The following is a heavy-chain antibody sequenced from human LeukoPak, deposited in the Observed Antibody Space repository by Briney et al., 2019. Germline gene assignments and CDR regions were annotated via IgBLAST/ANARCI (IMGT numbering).Heavy chain of an antibody. CDR3: TLFNR. V-gene: IGHV1-2*02. Sequence: ASPKVSCKASGYTFTDHHMHWVRQSPGQGLEWMGWINPDSGGADYAQKFQGRVTMTRDTSTSTAYMELTRLRSDDTAVYYCTLFNRWGQGTLVTVSS. D-gene: IGHD3-3*01. CDR1: GYTFTDHH. CDR2: INPDSGGA. J-gene: IGHJ4*02.